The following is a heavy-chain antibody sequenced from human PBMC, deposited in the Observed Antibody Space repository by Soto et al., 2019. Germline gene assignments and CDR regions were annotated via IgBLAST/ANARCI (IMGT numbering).Heavy chain of an antibody. D-gene: IGHD3-10*01. CDR3: ARVSGIYYYGMDV. Sequence: SETLSLTCAVYGGSFSGYYWNWIRQPPGKGLEWIGEINHSGSTNYNPSLKSRVTISVDTSKNQFSLKLSSVTAADTAVYYCARVSGIYYYGMDVWGQGTTVTLSS. CDR2: INHSGST. V-gene: IGHV4-34*01. CDR1: GGSFSGYY. J-gene: IGHJ6*02.